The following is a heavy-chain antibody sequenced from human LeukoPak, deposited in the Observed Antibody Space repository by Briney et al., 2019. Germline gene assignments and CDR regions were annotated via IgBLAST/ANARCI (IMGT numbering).Heavy chain of an antibody. J-gene: IGHJ3*02. CDR2: ISSSSSYI. D-gene: IGHD6-13*01. CDR1: GFTFSSYS. V-gene: IGHV3-21*01. CDR3: ARDLTSIAAAGPDAFDI. Sequence: PGGSLRLSCAASGFTFSSYSMNWVRQAPGKGLEWVSSISSSSSYIYYADSVKGRFTISRDNAENSLYLQMNSLRAEDTAVYYCARDLTSIAAAGPDAFDIWGQGTMVTVSS.